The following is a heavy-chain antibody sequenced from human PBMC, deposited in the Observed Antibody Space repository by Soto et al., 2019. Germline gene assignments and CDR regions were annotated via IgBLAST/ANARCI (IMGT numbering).Heavy chain of an antibody. CDR2: IYHSGST. CDR3: ARGYYDSRGSSNTCDS. Sequence: PSENRSLTCTLCGGSISSSYCNWIRQPPRKRLEWIRYIYHSGSTNSNPSLKSRVTISVDTSKNQFSLTLSSVTAADTAVYYCARGYYDSRGSSNTCDSWGQVTRVTVAS. CDR1: GGSISSSY. D-gene: IGHD3-22*01. V-gene: IGHV4-59*01. J-gene: IGHJ3*02.